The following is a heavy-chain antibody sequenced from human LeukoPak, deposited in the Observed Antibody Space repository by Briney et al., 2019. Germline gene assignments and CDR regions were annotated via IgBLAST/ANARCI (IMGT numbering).Heavy chain of an antibody. J-gene: IGHJ5*02. CDR3: AKDTRSTTVVTTFGFDP. D-gene: IGHD4-23*01. CDR1: GFTFSSYE. V-gene: IGHV3-9*01. CDR2: ISWSGGNT. Sequence: AGGSLRLSCAASGFTFSSYEMNWVRQAPGKGLEWVSGISWSGGNTAYADSVKGRFTISRDNAKNSLYLQMNNLRTEDTAFYYCAKDTRSTTVVTTFGFDPWGQGTLVTVSS.